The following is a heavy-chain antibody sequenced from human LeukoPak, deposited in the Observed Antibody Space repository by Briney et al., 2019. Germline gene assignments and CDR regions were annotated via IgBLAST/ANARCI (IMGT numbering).Heavy chain of an antibody. V-gene: IGHV4-61*02. Sequence: SQTLSLACTVSGGSISSGSYYWSWIRQPAGKGLEWIGRIYTSGSTNYNPSLKSRVTISVDTSKNQFSLKLSSVTAADTAVYYCARSPGQSLRSAWFDPWGQGTLVTVSS. CDR2: IYTSGST. J-gene: IGHJ5*02. D-gene: IGHD4-17*01. CDR1: GGSISSGSYY. CDR3: ARSPGQSLRSAWFDP.